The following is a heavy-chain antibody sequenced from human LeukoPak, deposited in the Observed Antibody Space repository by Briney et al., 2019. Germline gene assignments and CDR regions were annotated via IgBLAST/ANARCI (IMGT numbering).Heavy chain of an antibody. D-gene: IGHD4-23*01. CDR3: PRTFYGGNSDY. CDR2: INPNSGGT. CDR1: GYTFTGYY. Sequence: ASVKVSCKASGYTFTGYYMHWVRQAPGQGLEWMGRINPNSGGTNYAQKFQGRVTMTRDTSISTAYMELSRLRSDDTAVYYCPRTFYGGNSDYWGQGTLVTVSS. J-gene: IGHJ4*02. V-gene: IGHV1-2*06.